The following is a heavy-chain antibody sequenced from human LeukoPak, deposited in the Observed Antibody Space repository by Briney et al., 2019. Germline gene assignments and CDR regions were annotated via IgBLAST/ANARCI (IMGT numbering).Heavy chain of an antibody. J-gene: IGHJ4*02. CDR3: ASMSGYSYGPYYYFDY. D-gene: IGHD5-18*01. Sequence: SGGSLRLSCAASGFTFSSYALSWVRQAPGKGLEWVSGISGSGGSANSADSVKGRFTIFRDNSKNTLYLQVNSLRAEDTAVYYCASMSGYSYGPYYYFDYWGQGTLVTVSS. V-gene: IGHV3-23*01. CDR2: ISGSGGSA. CDR1: GFTFSSYA.